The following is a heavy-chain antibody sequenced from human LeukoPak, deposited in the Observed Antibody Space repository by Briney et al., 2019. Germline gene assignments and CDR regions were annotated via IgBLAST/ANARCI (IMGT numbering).Heavy chain of an antibody. V-gene: IGHV3-30*18. CDR2: ISSDGSIK. CDR1: GFIFSSYG. J-gene: IGHJ4*02. D-gene: IGHD2-21*02. Sequence: GRSLRLSCAASGFIFSSYGMNWVRQAPGKGLEWVAVISSDGSIKYYADSVKGRFTISRDNSKNTLYLQMNSLRAEDTAVYYCAKDFVVVPGNVNYFDYWGQGTLVTVSS. CDR3: AKDFVVVPGNVNYFDY.